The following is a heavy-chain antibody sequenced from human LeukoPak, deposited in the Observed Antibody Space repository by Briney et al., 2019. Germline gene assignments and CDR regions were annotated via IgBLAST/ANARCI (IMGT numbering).Heavy chain of an antibody. CDR1: GGSITSYF. CDR3: AQMAPYSPAYSQH. D-gene: IGHD2-15*01. J-gene: IGHJ1*01. CDR2: IYQNSGTT. V-gene: IGHV4-59*01. Sequence: SETLSLTCSVSGGSITSYFRTWIRQPPGKGLEWIGYIYQNSGTTNYNPSLKSRVTISIDTSKTPFSLKMNSVTAADTAVYYCAQMAPYSPAYSQHWGQGTVVTLSS.